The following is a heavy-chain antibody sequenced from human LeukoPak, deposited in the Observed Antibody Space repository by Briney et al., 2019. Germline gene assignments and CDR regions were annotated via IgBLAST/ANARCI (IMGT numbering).Heavy chain of an antibody. CDR3: ARVGYDSSGYPIPYYFDY. Sequence: SETLSLTCTVSGGSISSSSYYWGWIRQPPGKGLEWIGSIYYSGSTYYNPSLKSRVTISVDTSKNQFSLKLSSVTAADTAVYYCARVGYDSSGYPIPYYFDYWGQGTLVTVSS. J-gene: IGHJ4*02. CDR2: IYYSGST. CDR1: GGSISSSSYY. D-gene: IGHD3-22*01. V-gene: IGHV4-39*07.